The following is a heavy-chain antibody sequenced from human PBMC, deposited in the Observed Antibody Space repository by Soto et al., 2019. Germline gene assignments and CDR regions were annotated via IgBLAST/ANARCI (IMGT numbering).Heavy chain of an antibody. V-gene: IGHV1-3*01. J-gene: IGHJ4*02. Sequence: ASVKVSCKASGYTFTSYAMHWVRQAPGQRLEWMGWINAGNGNTKYSQKFQGRVTITRDTSASTAYMELSSLRSEDAAVYYCARGWHSSGWYYFDYWGQGTLVPVSS. D-gene: IGHD6-19*01. CDR3: ARGWHSSGWYYFDY. CDR2: INAGNGNT. CDR1: GYTFTSYA.